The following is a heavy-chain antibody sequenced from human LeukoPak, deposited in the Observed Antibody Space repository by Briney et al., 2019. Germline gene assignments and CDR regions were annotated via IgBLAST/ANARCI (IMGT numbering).Heavy chain of an antibody. Sequence: SETLSLTCTVSGGSISSYDWSWIRQPAGKGLEWIGRIYTSGSTNYNPSLKSRVTMSVDTSKNQFSLKLSSVTAADTAVYYCAREDVLYNWFDHWGQGTLVTVSS. CDR3: AREDVLYNWFDH. CDR1: GGSISSYD. J-gene: IGHJ5*02. V-gene: IGHV4-4*07. CDR2: IYTSGST.